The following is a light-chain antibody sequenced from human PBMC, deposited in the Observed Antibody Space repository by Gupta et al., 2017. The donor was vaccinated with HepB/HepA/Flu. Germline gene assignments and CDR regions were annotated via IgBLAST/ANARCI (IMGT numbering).Light chain of an antibody. J-gene: IGLJ3*02. V-gene: IGLV3-19*01. CDR3: NSRDSSGNHWV. CDR2: GKN. CDR1: SLRSYY. Sequence: SSELTQDHAVSVALGQSVRITCQGDSLRSYYASWYQQKPGQAPVLVIYGKNTRPSWIPDRFSGSSSGNTASLTITGAQAEDEADYYGNSRDSSGNHWVFGGGTKLTVL.